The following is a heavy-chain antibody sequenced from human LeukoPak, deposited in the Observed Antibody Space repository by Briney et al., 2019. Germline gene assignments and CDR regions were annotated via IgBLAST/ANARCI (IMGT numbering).Heavy chain of an antibody. CDR3: ARVRRRGSNWYDP. D-gene: IGHD1-14*01. V-gene: IGHV1-18*01. CDR1: GYTFTSYG. J-gene: IGHJ5*02. CDR2: ISAYNGNT. Sequence: GASVKLSCKASGYTFTSYGISWVRQAPGQGLEWMGWISAYNGNTNYAQKLQRRVTITTDTTTSTAYMMLSSLRPDDHALYYCARVRRRGSNWYDPWGQGTLVTVSS.